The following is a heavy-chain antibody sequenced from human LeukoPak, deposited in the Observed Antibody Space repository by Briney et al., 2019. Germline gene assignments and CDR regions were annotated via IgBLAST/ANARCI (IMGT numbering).Heavy chain of an antibody. CDR3: AVIEWDRYYYFDY. CDR1: GGSISSSNW. D-gene: IGHD1-26*01. CDR2: IYHSGST. Sequence: SETLSLTCAVSGGSISSSNWWSWVRQPPGKGLEWIGEIYHSGSTNYNPSLKSRVTISVDKSKNQFSLKLSSVTAADTAVYYCAVIEWDRYYYFDYWGQGTLVTVSS. V-gene: IGHV4-4*02. J-gene: IGHJ4*02.